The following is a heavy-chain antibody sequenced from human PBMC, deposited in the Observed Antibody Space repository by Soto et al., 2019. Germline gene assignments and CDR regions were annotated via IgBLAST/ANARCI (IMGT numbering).Heavy chain of an antibody. Sequence: SETLSLTCTVSGGSISSYYWSWIRQPPGKGLEWIGYIYYSGSTNYNPSLKSRVTISVDTSKNQFSLKLSSVTAADTAVYYCARLLGYCSGGSCYGPYYYYMDVWGKGTTVTVSS. CDR2: IYYSGST. J-gene: IGHJ6*03. V-gene: IGHV4-59*08. D-gene: IGHD2-15*01. CDR3: ARLLGYCSGGSCYGPYYYYMDV. CDR1: GGSISSYY.